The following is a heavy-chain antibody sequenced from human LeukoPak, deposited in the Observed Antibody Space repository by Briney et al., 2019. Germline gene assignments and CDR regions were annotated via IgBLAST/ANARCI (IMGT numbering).Heavy chain of an antibody. CDR3: ANGPSVIAPLVPPDY. D-gene: IGHD6-6*01. CDR2: ISSSGGST. J-gene: IGHJ4*02. Sequence: GGSLRLSCVASGFSFNIYAMNWVRQAPGKGLEWISAISSSGGSTYYADSVKGRFTISRDNSKNTLYLQMNSLRAEDTAVYYCANGPSVIAPLVPPDYWGQGTLVTVSS. V-gene: IGHV3-23*01. CDR1: GFSFNIYA.